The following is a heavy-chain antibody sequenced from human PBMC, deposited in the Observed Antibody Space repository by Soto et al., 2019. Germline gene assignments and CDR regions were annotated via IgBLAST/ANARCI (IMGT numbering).Heavy chain of an antibody. D-gene: IGHD3-3*01. CDR2: INAGNGNT. Sequence: QVQLVQSGAEVKKPGASVKVSCKASGYTFTSYAMHWVRQAPGQRLEWMGWINAGNGNTKYSQKFQGRVTITRDTSESTAYMELSSLRSEDTAVYYCARGGYDFWSGYSSWFDPWGQGTLVTVSS. CDR3: ARGGYDFWSGYSSWFDP. CDR1: GYTFTSYA. V-gene: IGHV1-3*01. J-gene: IGHJ5*02.